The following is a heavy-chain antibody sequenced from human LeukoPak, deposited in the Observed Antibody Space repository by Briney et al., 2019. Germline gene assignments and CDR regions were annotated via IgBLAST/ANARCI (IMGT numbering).Heavy chain of an antibody. D-gene: IGHD6-19*01. CDR3: ARDFSNAAGTAPNWFDP. CDR2: INPNSGGT. J-gene: IGHJ5*02. CDR1: GYTFTGYY. Sequence: GASVKVSCKASGYTFTGYYMRWVRQAPGQGLEWMGWINPNSGGTNYAQKFQGRVTMTRDTSISTAYMELSRLRSDDTAVYYCARDFSNAAGTAPNWFDPWGQGTLVTVSS. V-gene: IGHV1-2*02.